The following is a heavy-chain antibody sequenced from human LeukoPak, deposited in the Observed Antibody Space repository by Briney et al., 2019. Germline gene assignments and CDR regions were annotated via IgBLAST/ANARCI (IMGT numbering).Heavy chain of an antibody. CDR2: INPSGGST. D-gene: IGHD5-24*01. CDR1: GYTFSNYY. Sequence: ASVKVSCKASGYTFSNYYLHWVRQAPGQGLEWMGIINPSGGSTSYAQKFQGRVTMTRDTSTNTVFMDLSSLRSEDTAMYYCARALSELATIGEDFDYWGQGTLVTVSS. J-gene: IGHJ4*02. V-gene: IGHV1-46*01. CDR3: ARALSELATIGEDFDY.